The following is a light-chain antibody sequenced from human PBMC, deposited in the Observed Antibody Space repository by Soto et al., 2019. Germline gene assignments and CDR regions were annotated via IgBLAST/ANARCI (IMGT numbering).Light chain of an antibody. Sequence: EIVLTQSPGTLPLSPGESAALSCRASQTISNNYLGWYRQKPGQAPRLRIYAVSSRAAGIPDSFSGSGSGTDFALTIARLEPEDCAVYYCQQHSNSPWTFGQGTRVEI. CDR3: QQHSNSPWT. CDR2: AVS. CDR1: QTISNNY. J-gene: IGKJ1*01. V-gene: IGKV3-20*01.